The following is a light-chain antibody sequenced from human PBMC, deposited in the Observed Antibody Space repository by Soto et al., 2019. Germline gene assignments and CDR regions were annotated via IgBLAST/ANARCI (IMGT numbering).Light chain of an antibody. CDR1: QSVSTN. CDR2: RAS. Sequence: EIVMTQSPATLSVSPGERATLSCRASQSVSTNLAWYQQKPGQAPRLLIYRASIRATGIPARFSGSGSGTDFTLTSSGLQSDDFAVYYCQHYNNWPPWTFGQGTKVEIK. CDR3: QHYNNWPPWT. J-gene: IGKJ1*01. V-gene: IGKV3-15*01.